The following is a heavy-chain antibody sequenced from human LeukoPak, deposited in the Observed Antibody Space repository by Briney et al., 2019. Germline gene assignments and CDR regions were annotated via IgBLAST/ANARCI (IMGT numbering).Heavy chain of an antibody. D-gene: IGHD3-22*01. CDR3: ARDHYYDSSGFLGY. CDR2: ISSSSTYI. J-gene: IGHJ4*02. CDR1: GFTFSSYS. V-gene: IGHV3-21*01. Sequence: GGSPRLSCAASGFTFSSYSMNWVRQAPGKGLEWVSSISSSSTYIYYADSVKGRFTVSRDNVKNSLYLQMNSLRAEDTAVYYCARDHYYDSSGFLGYWGQGTLVTVSS.